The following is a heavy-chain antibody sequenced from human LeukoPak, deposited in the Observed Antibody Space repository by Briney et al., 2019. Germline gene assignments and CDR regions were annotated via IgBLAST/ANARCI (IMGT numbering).Heavy chain of an antibody. CDR3: ARVPIVCSSTSCFYYGMDV. Sequence: SQTLSLTCTDSGGSISSGSYYWSWIRQPAGKGLEWIGRIYTSGSTNYNPSLKSRVTISVDTSKNQFSLKLSSVTAADTAVYYCARVPIVCSSTSCFYYGMDVWGQGTTVTVSS. D-gene: IGHD2-2*01. CDR2: IYTSGST. V-gene: IGHV4-61*02. J-gene: IGHJ6*02. CDR1: GGSISSGSYY.